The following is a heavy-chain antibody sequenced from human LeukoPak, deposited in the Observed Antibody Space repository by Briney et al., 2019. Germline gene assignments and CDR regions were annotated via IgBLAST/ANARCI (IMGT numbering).Heavy chain of an antibody. J-gene: IGHJ5*02. D-gene: IGHD6-19*01. CDR3: AREQWLVRGGGSGWFDP. CDR2: INPNSGGT. V-gene: IGHV1-2*02. Sequence: ASVKVSCKASGYTFTGYYMHWVRQAPGQGLEWMGWINPNSGGTNYAQKFQRRVTMTRDTSISTAYMELSRLRSDDTAVYCCAREQWLVRGGGSGWFDPWGQGTLVTVSS. CDR1: GYTFTGYY.